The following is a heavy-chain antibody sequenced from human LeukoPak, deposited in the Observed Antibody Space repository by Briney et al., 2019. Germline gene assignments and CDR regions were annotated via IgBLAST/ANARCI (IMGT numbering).Heavy chain of an antibody. CDR1: GFTFSSSW. CDR3: ARRWLGDPYGMDV. Sequence: GGSLRLSCAASGFTFSSSWMTWVRQAPGKGLEWVSILGGLSESVYYPDSVKGRFTVSRDNSKDTLYLEINSLRGEDTATYYCARRWLGDPYGMDVWGQGTTVTVSS. CDR2: LGGLSESV. J-gene: IGHJ6*02. V-gene: IGHV3-23*01. D-gene: IGHD3-10*01.